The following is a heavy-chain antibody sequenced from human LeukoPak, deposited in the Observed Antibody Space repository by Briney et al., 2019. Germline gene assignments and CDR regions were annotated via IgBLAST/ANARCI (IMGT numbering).Heavy chain of an antibody. CDR2: IYYSGRT. CDR1: GVSITTSSYY. J-gene: IGHJ4*02. Sequence: PSETLSLTCTVSGVSITTSSYYWGWIRQPPGKGLEWIGNIYYSGRTYYSPSLKSRVTISVDTSKNQFSLKLSSVTAADTAVYYCARDPFAADYYDSSGYPNWGQGTLVTVSS. D-gene: IGHD3-22*01. CDR3: ARDPFAADYYDSSGYPN. V-gene: IGHV4-39*07.